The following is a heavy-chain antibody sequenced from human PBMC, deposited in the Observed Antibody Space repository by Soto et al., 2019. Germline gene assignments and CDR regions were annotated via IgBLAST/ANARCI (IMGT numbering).Heavy chain of an antibody. CDR1: GGSISSGDYY. J-gene: IGHJ6*02. CDR2: IYYSGST. Sequence: SGTLSLTCTVSGGSISSGDYYWSWIRQPPGKGLEWIGYIYYSGSTYYNPSLKSRVTISVDTSKNQFSLKLSSVTAADTAVYYCVGLGYSSSWYLHYYYGMDVRGQVTTFT. CDR3: VGLGYSSSWYLHYYYGMDV. D-gene: IGHD6-13*01. V-gene: IGHV4-30-4*01.